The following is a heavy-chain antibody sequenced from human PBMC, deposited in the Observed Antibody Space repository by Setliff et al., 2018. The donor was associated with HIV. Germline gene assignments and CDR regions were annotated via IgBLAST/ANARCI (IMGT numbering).Heavy chain of an antibody. Sequence: SETLSLTCAVYGGSFSGYYWSWIRQPPGKGLEWIGEINHSGSTNYNPSLKSRVTISVDTSKNQFSLKLSSVTAADTAVYYCARIGRRGVTTPYYFDYWGQGTLVTSP. D-gene: IGHD3-10*01. CDR3: ARIGRRGVTTPYYFDY. J-gene: IGHJ4*02. V-gene: IGHV4-34*01. CDR2: INHSGST. CDR1: GGSFSGYY.